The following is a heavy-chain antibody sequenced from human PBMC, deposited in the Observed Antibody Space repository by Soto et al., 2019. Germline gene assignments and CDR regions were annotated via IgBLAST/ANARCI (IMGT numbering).Heavy chain of an antibody. D-gene: IGHD2-2*01. V-gene: IGHV3-23*01. J-gene: IGHJ5*02. CDR1: GFTFSSYA. Sequence: PGGSLRLSCAASGFTFSSYAMSWVRQAPGKGLEWVSAISGSGGSTYYADSVKGRFTISRDNSKNTLYLQMNSLRAEDTAVYYCAKRWASSTSPNWFDPWGQGTLVTVSS. CDR3: AKRWASSTSPNWFDP. CDR2: ISGSGGST.